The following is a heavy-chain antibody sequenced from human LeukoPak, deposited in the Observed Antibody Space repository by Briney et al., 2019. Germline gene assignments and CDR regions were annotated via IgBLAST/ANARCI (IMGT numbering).Heavy chain of an antibody. CDR3: AKELPRYYYDSSGYSH. CDR1: GFTFSSYA. CDR2: ISGSGGST. J-gene: IGHJ4*02. Sequence: PGGSLRLSCAASGFTFSSYAMSWVRQAPGKGLEWVSAISGSGGSTYYADSVKGRFTISRDNSKNTLYLQMNSLRAEDTAAYYCAKELPRYYYDSSGYSHWGQGTLVAVSS. V-gene: IGHV3-23*01. D-gene: IGHD3-22*01.